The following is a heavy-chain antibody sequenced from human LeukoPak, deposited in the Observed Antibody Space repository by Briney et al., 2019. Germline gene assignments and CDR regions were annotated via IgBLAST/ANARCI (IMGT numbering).Heavy chain of an antibody. CDR2: LYTSGST. Sequence: SQTLSLTCTVSGGSISSRSYYWSWIRQPAGKGLEWIGRLYTSGSTNYNPSLKSRVTISVDTSKNQFSLKLSSVTAADTAVYYCVGIFPRNFDYWGQGTLVTVSS. CDR3: VGIFPRNFDY. J-gene: IGHJ4*02. D-gene: IGHD3-3*01. V-gene: IGHV4-61*02. CDR1: GGSISSRSYY.